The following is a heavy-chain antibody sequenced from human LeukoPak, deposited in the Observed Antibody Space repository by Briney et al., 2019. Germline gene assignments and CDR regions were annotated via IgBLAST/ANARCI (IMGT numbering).Heavy chain of an antibody. CDR2: ISSSGSTT. V-gene: IGHV3-48*03. J-gene: IGHJ6*03. CDR3: ARLSTDYYYMDV. Sequence: PGGSLRLSCAASGFTFSSYEMNWVRQAPGKGLEWVSYISSSGSTTYYADSVKGRITISRDNAKNSVYLQMNSLRAEDTAVYYCARLSTDYYYMDVWGKGTTVTISS. CDR1: GFTFSSYE. D-gene: IGHD4/OR15-4a*01.